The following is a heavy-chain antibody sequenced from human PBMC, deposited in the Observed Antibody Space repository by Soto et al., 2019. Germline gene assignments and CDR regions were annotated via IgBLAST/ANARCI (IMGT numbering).Heavy chain of an antibody. D-gene: IGHD4-4*01. Sequence: QVQLQESGPGLVKPSQTLSLTCTVSGGSISSGDYYWSWIRQPPGKGLEWIGYIYYSGFNYYNPSLNSRLTMSVDTSKNQFSLKLSSVIAADTAVYYCARSDNYVPFDHWGQGTLVTVSS. V-gene: IGHV4-30-4*01. J-gene: IGHJ4*02. CDR1: GGSISSGDYY. CDR3: ARSDNYVPFDH. CDR2: IYYSGFN.